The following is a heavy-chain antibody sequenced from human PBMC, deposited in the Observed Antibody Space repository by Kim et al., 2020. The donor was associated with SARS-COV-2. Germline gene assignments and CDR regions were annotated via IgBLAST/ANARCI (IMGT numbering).Heavy chain of an antibody. D-gene: IGHD3-10*01. Sequence: GESLKISCTGIGNSFTSYWIAWVRQMPGKGLEWMGIIYPGDSDTIYSPSFQGQVTISFDKSISTAYLQWSSLKASDTAMYYCARRGDGSQSPYYYYGLDVWGQGTTVTVSS. J-gene: IGHJ6*02. CDR3: ARRGDGSQSPYYYYGLDV. CDR2: IYPGDSDT. CDR1: GNSFTSYW. V-gene: IGHV5-51*01.